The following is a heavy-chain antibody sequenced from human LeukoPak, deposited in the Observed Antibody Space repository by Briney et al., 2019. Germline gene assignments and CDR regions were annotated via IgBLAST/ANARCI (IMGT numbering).Heavy chain of an antibody. D-gene: IGHD3-22*01. CDR3: ANSHDSSGYYYGYYFDY. J-gene: IGHJ4*02. CDR2: ISGSGGST. V-gene: IGHV3-23*01. Sequence: QPGGSLRLSCAASGFTFSSYAMSWVRQAPGKGLEWVSAISGSGGSTYYADSVKGRFTISRDNSKSTLYLQMNSLRAEDTAVYYCANSHDSSGYYYGYYFDYWGQGTLVTVSS. CDR1: GFTFSSYA.